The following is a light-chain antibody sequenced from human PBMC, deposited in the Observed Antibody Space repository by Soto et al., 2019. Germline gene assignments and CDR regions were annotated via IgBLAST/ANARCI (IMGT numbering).Light chain of an antibody. CDR2: DVR. CDR3: SSYTTISTYV. Sequence: SDLTQPASVSGSPGQSITISCPGTSSDVGGYNYVSWYQQHPGKAPKLMIYDVRNRPSGVSNRFSGSKSVNTASLTISGLQAEDEADYYCSSYTTISTYVFGTGTKVTVL. V-gene: IGLV2-14*03. J-gene: IGLJ1*01. CDR1: SSDVGGYNY.